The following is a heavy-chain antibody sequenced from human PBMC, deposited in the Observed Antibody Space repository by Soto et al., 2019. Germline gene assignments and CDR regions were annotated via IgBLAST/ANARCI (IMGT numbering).Heavy chain of an antibody. Sequence: GSLRLSCAASGFIFSNYEMNWVRQAPGKGLEWVSFISGGSRTIYYADSVKGRFTISRDDAKNSLYLQMNSLRAEDTAVYYCARDDYESRGSCSDYWGQGTLVTVSS. CDR3: ARDDYESRGSCSDY. CDR1: GFIFSNYE. J-gene: IGHJ4*02. D-gene: IGHD3-22*01. CDR2: ISGGSRTI. V-gene: IGHV3-48*03.